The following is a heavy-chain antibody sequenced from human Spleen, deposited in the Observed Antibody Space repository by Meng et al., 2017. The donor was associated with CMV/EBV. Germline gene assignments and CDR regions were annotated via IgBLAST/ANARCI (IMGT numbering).Heavy chain of an antibody. Sequence: SCKASGYTFTTYDINWVRQAPGQGLEWMGWMNPNSGDTGYAQMFQDRVTMTRDTSIDTAYLELSSLRSEDTAVYYCARDLRDWPRDFWGQGTLVTVSS. CDR1: GYTFTTYD. CDR3: ARDLRDWPRDF. D-gene: IGHD2-21*02. V-gene: IGHV1-8*01. CDR2: MNPNSGDT. J-gene: IGHJ4*02.